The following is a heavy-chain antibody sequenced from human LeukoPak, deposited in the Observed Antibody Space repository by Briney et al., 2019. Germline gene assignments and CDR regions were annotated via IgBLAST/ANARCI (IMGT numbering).Heavy chain of an antibody. CDR3: ARDRGGSYSAIDY. CDR2: ISSSSSTI. V-gene: IGHV3-48*04. J-gene: IGHJ4*02. CDR1: GFTFSSYS. D-gene: IGHD1-26*01. Sequence: GGSLRLSCAVSGFTFSSYSMNWVRQAPGKGLEWVSFISSSSSTIYYADSVKGRFTISRDNAKNSLYLQMNSLRAEDTAVYYCARDRGGSYSAIDYWGQGTLVTVSS.